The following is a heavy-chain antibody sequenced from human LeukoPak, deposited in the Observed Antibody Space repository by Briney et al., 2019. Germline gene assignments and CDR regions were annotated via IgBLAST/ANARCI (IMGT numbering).Heavy chain of an antibody. CDR3: ARETSQKGAHYMDV. D-gene: IGHD3-16*01. Sequence: SETLSLTCTVSGGSISSISSYWGWIRQPPGKGLEWLGSIYYSGSTSHYNPSLKSRLTISVDTSKNHFSLTLSSVTAADTAVYYCARETSQKGAHYMDVWGKGTTVTISS. CDR1: GGSISSISSY. CDR2: IYYSGST. V-gene: IGHV4-39*07. J-gene: IGHJ6*03.